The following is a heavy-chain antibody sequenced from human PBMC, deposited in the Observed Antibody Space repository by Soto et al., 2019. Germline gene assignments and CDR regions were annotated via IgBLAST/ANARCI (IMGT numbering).Heavy chain of an antibody. V-gene: IGHV3-23*01. Sequence: GGSLRLACAASGFTFISYAIIFFRKARGKGLEWVSAISGSGGSTYYADSVKGRFTISRDNSKNTLYLQMNSLRAEDTAVYYCAKGGTSMGYWGQGTLVTVSS. CDR1: GFTFISYA. CDR2: ISGSGGST. J-gene: IGHJ4*02. CDR3: AKGGTSMGY. D-gene: IGHD1-26*01.